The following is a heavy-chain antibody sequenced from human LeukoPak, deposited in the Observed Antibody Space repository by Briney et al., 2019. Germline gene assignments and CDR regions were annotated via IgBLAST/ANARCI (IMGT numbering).Heavy chain of an antibody. D-gene: IGHD5-12*01. CDR3: ARRRLIVATIPGAFDY. CDR1: GGSFSGYY. Sequence: KPSETLSLTCAVYGGSFSGYYWSWIRQPPGKGLEWIGEINHSGSTNYNPSLKSRVTISVDTSKNQFFLKLSSVTAADTAVYYCARRRLIVATIPGAFDYWGQGTLVTVSS. CDR2: INHSGST. V-gene: IGHV4-34*01. J-gene: IGHJ4*02.